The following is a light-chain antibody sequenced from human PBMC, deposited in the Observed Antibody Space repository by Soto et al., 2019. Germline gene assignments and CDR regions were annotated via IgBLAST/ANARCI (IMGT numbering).Light chain of an antibody. J-gene: IGKJ5*01. V-gene: IGKV3-20*01. Sequence: EIVLTQSPGTLSLSPGERATLSCRASQSVTSSYLAWYQLKPGQAPRLLIYGASSRAIGIPDRFSGTGSETDFTLTISRLEPEDFAVYYCQQYDNSPITFGQGTRLEI. CDR2: GAS. CDR3: QQYDNSPIT. CDR1: QSVTSSY.